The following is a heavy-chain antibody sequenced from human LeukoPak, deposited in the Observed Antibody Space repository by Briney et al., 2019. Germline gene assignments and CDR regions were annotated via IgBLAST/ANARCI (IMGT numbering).Heavy chain of an antibody. V-gene: IGHV3-21*01. CDR1: GFTFSSYS. J-gene: IGHJ4*02. D-gene: IGHD6-19*01. Sequence: GGSLRLSSAASGFTFSSYSMNWVRQAPGKGLEWVSSISSSSSYIYYADSVKGRFTISRDNAKNSLYLQMNSLRAEDTAVYYCARDPEYSSGWYDYWGQGTLVTVSS. CDR3: ARDPEYSSGWYDY. CDR2: ISSSSSYI.